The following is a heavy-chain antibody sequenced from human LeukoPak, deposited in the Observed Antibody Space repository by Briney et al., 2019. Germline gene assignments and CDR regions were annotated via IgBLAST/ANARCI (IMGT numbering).Heavy chain of an antibody. V-gene: IGHV3-13*01. CDR1: GFTFSSYD. D-gene: IGHD2-21*02. J-gene: IGHJ4*02. Sequence: GGSLRLSCAASGFTFSSYDMHWVRQATGKGLEWVSAIGTAGDTYYPGSVKGRFTISRENAKNSLYLQMNSLRAEDTAVYYCARGDLIVVVTAIADYWGQGTLVTVSS. CDR3: ARGDLIVVVTAIADY. CDR2: IGTAGDT.